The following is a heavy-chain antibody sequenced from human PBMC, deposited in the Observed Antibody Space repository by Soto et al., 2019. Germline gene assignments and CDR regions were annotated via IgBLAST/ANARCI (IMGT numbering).Heavy chain of an antibody. V-gene: IGHV3-30-3*01. Sequence: GGSLRLSCAASGFTFSSYAMHWVRQAPGKGLEWVAVISYDGSNKYYADSVKGRFTISRDNSKNTLYLQMNSLRAEDTAVYYCARTTTVVTPTYFQHWGQGTLVTVSS. CDR3: ARTTTVVTPTYFQH. CDR1: GFTFSSYA. D-gene: IGHD4-17*01. J-gene: IGHJ1*01. CDR2: ISYDGSNK.